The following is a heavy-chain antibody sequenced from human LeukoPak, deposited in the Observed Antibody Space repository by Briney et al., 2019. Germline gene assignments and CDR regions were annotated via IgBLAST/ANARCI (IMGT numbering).Heavy chain of an antibody. CDR2: IYPDDSDT. Sequence: GESLKISCKTSGYTFTNFWIAWVRQMPGKGLEWLGAIYPDDSDTRYSPSLQGQVIISADKSISTAYLQWSSLRASDTAMYYCARHDSALYSGSDYWGQGTLVTVSS. J-gene: IGHJ4*02. CDR3: ARHDSALYSGSDY. V-gene: IGHV5-51*01. D-gene: IGHD1-26*01. CDR1: GYTFTNFW.